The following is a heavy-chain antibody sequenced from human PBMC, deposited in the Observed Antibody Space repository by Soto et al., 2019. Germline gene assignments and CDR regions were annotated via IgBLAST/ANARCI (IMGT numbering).Heavy chain of an antibody. CDR3: ASGGGGGNF. V-gene: IGHV4-4*02. CDR2: IYHGGNT. Sequence: QVQLQESGPGLVKPSGTLSLTCSVSGYSVTNDNWWSWLRQPPGRGREWIAEIYHGGNTNYRPSLRSRVTISMDKSNTQFSLNLVSVTAADTAVFFCASGGGGGNFWGQGILVTVSS. J-gene: IGHJ4*02. D-gene: IGHD3-16*01. CDR1: GYSVTNDNW.